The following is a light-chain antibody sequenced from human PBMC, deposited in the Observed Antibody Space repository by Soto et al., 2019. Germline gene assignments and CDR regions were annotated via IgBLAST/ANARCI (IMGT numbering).Light chain of an antibody. J-gene: IGLJ2*01. CDR1: SSDVGVYKY. Sequence: QSALTQPASVSGSPGQSITISCTGTSSDVGVYKYVSWYQQHPGKAPKLMIYEVSHRPSGVSNRFSGSKSGNTASLTISGLLAEDEADYYCSSYTRSSNVVFGGGTKLTVL. CDR2: EVS. V-gene: IGLV2-14*01. CDR3: SSYTRSSNVV.